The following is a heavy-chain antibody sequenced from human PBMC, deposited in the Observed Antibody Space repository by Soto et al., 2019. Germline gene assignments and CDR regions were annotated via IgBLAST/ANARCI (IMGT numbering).Heavy chain of an antibody. Sequence: GGSLRLSCTASGFTFGDYAMSWFRQAPGKGLEWVGFIRSKAYGGTTEYAASVKGRFTISRDDSKSIAYLQMNSLKTEDTAVYYCTRAGGSGYDYDYYYGMDVWGQGTTVTVSS. CDR3: TRAGGSGYDYDYYYGMDV. D-gene: IGHD5-12*01. J-gene: IGHJ6*02. V-gene: IGHV3-49*03. CDR1: GFTFGDYA. CDR2: IRSKAYGGTT.